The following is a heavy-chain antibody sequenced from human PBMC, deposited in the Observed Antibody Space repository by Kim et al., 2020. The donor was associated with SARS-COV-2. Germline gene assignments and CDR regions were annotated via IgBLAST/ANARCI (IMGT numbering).Heavy chain of an antibody. Sequence: SETLSLTCTVSGGSVSSGSYYWSWIRQPPGKGLEWIGYIYYSGSTNYNPSLKSRVTISVDTSKNQFSLKLSSVTAADTAVYYCARAPLWFGAGEEVYYGMDVWGQGTTVTVSS. J-gene: IGHJ6*02. D-gene: IGHD3-10*01. CDR3: ARAPLWFGAGEEVYYGMDV. CDR2: IYYSGST. V-gene: IGHV4-61*01. CDR1: GGSVSSGSYY.